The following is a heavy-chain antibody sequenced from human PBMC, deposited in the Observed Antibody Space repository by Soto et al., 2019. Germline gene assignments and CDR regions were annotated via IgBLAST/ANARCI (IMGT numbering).Heavy chain of an antibody. D-gene: IGHD2-21*01. CDR3: LRGGDGYTFGAGD. V-gene: IGHV1-69*13. J-gene: IGHJ4*02. CDR1: GGGNLRDYR. CDR2: IIPKLGSA. Sequence: SVKVSCKASGGGNLRDYRTTWVRRAPGQGLEWMGGIIPKLGSANYAQNFQGRVTVTADESTNTVYMELRSLRSDDTAVYYLLRGGDGYTFGAGDWGQGTPVTVAS.